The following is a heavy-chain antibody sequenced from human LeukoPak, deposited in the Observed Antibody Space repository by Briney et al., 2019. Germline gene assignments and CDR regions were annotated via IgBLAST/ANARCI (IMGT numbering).Heavy chain of an antibody. CDR1: RFTFSSYT. CDR2: ISGSGGST. Sequence: GGSLRLSCAASRFTFSSYTLNWVCQAPGKGLEWVSAISGSGGSTYYADSVKGRFTISSDNSKNTLYPQMNSLRAGDTAVYYCAKTHYYGSSRYSDYWGQGTLVTVSS. D-gene: IGHD3-22*01. CDR3: AKTHYYGSSRYSDY. J-gene: IGHJ4*02. V-gene: IGHV3-23*01.